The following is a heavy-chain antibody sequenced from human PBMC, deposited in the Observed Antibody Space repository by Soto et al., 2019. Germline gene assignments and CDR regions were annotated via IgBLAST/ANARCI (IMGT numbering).Heavy chain of an antibody. V-gene: IGHV1-18*01. CDR1: GYTFTSYG. D-gene: IGHD3-22*01. CDR2: ISAYNGNT. Sequence: QVQLVQSGAEVKKPGASVKVSCKASGYTFTSYGISWVRQAPGQGLEWMGWISAYNGNTNYAQKLQGRATMTTDTSTSTAYMELRSLRSDDTAVYYCARNYYDSSGYYQHFDFDYWGQGTLVTVSS. J-gene: IGHJ4*02. CDR3: ARNYYDSSGYYQHFDFDY.